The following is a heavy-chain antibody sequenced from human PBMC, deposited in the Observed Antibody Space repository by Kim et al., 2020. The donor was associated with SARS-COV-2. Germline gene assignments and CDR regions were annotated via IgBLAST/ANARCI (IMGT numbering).Heavy chain of an antibody. D-gene: IGHD2-2*01. CDR1: GGTFSSYA. CDR3: AIVVVVVPAAISYGMDV. J-gene: IGHJ6*02. V-gene: IGHV1-69*13. Sequence: SVKVSCKASGGTFSSYAISWVRQAPGQGLEWMGGIIPIFGTANYAQKFQGRVTITADESTSTAYMELSSLRSEDTAVYYCAIVVVVVPAAISYGMDVWGQGTTVTVSS. CDR2: IIPIFGTA.